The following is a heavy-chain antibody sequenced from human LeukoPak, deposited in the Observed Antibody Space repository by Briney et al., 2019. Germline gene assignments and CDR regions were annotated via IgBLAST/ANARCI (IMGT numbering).Heavy chain of an antibody. Sequence: GGSLRLSCAASGFTFSSYAMHWVRQAPGMGLEWVAVISYDGSNKYYADSVKGRFTISRDNSKNTLYLQMNSLRAEDTAVYYCAREGDSGIYPAPFDYWGQGTLVTVSS. CDR3: AREGDSGIYPAPFDY. CDR1: GFTFSSYA. V-gene: IGHV3-30-3*01. D-gene: IGHD1-26*01. CDR2: ISYDGSNK. J-gene: IGHJ4*02.